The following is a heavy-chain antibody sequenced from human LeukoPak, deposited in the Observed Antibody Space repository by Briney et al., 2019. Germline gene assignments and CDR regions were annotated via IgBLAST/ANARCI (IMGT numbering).Heavy chain of an antibody. J-gene: IGHJ6*03. CDR1: GFTFSSYG. Sequence: GGSLRLSCAASGFTFSSYGMHWVRQAPGKGLEWVALIWDDGSNKYYADSVKGRFTISRDTSKNTLYVQMNILRAEDTAVYYCAKDLRRAISGVVIPVYYYYMDVWGKGTTVTVSS. D-gene: IGHD3-3*01. CDR3: AKDLRRAISGVVIPVYYYYMDV. CDR2: IWDDGSNK. V-gene: IGHV3-33*06.